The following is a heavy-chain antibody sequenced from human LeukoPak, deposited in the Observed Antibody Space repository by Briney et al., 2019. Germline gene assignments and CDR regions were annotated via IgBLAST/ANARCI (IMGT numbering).Heavy chain of an antibody. CDR2: ISAYNGNT. V-gene: IGHV1-18*01. D-gene: IGHD2-2*01. J-gene: IGHJ4*02. Sequence: ASVKVSCKASGYTFTSYGISWVRQAPGQGLEWMGWISAYNGNTNYAQKLQGRVTMTTDTSTSTAYMELSSLRSEDTAVYYCARGEWSWNSCSSFDYWGQGTLVTVSS. CDR3: ARGEWSWNSCSSFDY. CDR1: GYTFTSYG.